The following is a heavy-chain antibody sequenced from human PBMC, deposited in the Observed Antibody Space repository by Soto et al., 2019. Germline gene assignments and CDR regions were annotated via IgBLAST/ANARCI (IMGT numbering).Heavy chain of an antibody. CDR3: ARQIFAADY. CDR1: GGTFDHAA. CDR2: INPMFNST. J-gene: IGHJ4*02. D-gene: IGHD3-9*01. V-gene: IGHV1-69*01. Sequence: QVQLVQSGAEVKKPGSSAKVSCEAPGGTFDHAAITWVRQAPGQGLEWMGGINPMFNSTHYAQKFQGRVTITADAATSTAFMELRRLRSDDTAVYYCARQIFAADYWGQGTLLVVSS.